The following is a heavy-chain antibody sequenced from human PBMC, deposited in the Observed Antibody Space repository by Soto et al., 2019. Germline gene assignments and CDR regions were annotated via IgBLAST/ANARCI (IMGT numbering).Heavy chain of an antibody. V-gene: IGHV4-34*01. CDR2: INHSGST. CDR3: ARDRGTRGYCSSTSCYHYYYYYMDV. J-gene: IGHJ6*03. Sequence: SETLSLTCAVYGGSFSGYYWSWIRQPPGKGLEWIGEINHSGSTNYNPSLKSRVTISVDTSKNQFSLKLSSVTAADTAVYYCARDRGTRGYCSSTSCYHYYYYYMDVWGKGTTVTVSS. D-gene: IGHD2-2*01. CDR1: GGSFSGYY.